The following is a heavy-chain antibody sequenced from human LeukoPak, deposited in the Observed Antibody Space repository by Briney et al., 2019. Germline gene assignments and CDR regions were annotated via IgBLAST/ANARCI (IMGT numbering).Heavy chain of an antibody. V-gene: IGHV1-46*01. CDR2: INPSGGST. CDR3: ARAGGNSHLDY. Sequence: GASVNVSCKASGYTFTSYYMHWVRQAPGQGLEWMGIINPSGGSTSYAQKFRGRVTMTRDTSTSTVYMELSSLRSEDTAVYYCARAGGNSHLDYWGQGTLVTVSS. CDR1: GYTFTSYY. J-gene: IGHJ4*02. D-gene: IGHD4-23*01.